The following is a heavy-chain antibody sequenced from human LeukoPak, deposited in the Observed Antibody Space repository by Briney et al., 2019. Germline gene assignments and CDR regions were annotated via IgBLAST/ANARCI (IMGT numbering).Heavy chain of an antibody. V-gene: IGHV4-31*03. J-gene: IGHJ5*02. CDR2: VSYSGST. D-gene: IGHD3-3*01. CDR1: GGSISSGGYY. Sequence: SQTLSLTCTVSGGSISSGGYYWSWSRQPPGKGLEWIGYVSYSGSTYYNPSLRSRVTISVDTSKNQFSLKLSSVTAADTAVYYCARGDTIFGVVTTFDPWGQGTLVTVSS. CDR3: ARGDTIFGVVTTFDP.